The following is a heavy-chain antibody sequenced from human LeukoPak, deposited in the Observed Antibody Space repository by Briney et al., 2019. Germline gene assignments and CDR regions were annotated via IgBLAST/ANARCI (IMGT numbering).Heavy chain of an antibody. CDR3: TRDEDSSWSHYGDY. CDR2: IRSKAYGGTT. Sequence: PGRSLRLSCTASGFTFGDYAMSWVRQAPGKGLEWVGFIRSKAYGGTTEYAASVKGRFTILRDDSKSIAYLQMNSLKTEDTAVYYCTRDEDSSWSHYGDYWGQGTLVTVSS. V-gene: IGHV3-49*04. D-gene: IGHD6-13*01. J-gene: IGHJ4*02. CDR1: GFTFGDYA.